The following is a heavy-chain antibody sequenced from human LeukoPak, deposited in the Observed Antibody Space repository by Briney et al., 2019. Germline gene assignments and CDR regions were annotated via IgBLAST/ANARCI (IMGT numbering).Heavy chain of an antibody. Sequence: PSETLSLTCTVSGGSISSYYWSWIRQPPGKGLEWIGYIYCSGSTNYNPSLKSRVTISVDTSKNQFSLKLSSVTAADTAVYYCARSPYSRYYFDYWGQGTLVTVSS. V-gene: IGHV4-59*01. J-gene: IGHJ4*02. D-gene: IGHD6-13*01. CDR3: ARSPYSRYYFDY. CDR2: IYCSGST. CDR1: GGSISSYY.